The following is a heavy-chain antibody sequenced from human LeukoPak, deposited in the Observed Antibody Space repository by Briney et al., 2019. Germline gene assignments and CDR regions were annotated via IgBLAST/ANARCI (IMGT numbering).Heavy chain of an antibody. CDR3: ARGGIVVVPAAIRSHWFDP. Sequence: SETLSLTCAVYGGSFSGYYWSWIRQPPGKGLEWIGEINHSGSTNYNPFLKSRVTISVDTSKNQFSLKLSSVTAADTAVYYCARGGIVVVPAAIRSHWFDPWGQGTLVTVSS. CDR1: GGSFSGYY. J-gene: IGHJ5*02. CDR2: INHSGST. D-gene: IGHD2-2*02. V-gene: IGHV4-34*01.